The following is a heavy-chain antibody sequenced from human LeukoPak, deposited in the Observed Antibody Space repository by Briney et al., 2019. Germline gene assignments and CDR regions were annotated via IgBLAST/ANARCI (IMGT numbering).Heavy chain of an antibody. Sequence: SETLSLTCAVYGGSFSGYYWSWIRQPPGKGLEWIGEINHSGSTNYNPSLKSRVTISVDTSKNQFSLKLSSVTAADTAVYYCARRPQTFLGVVNHFDYWGQETLVTVSS. CDR2: INHSGST. J-gene: IGHJ4*02. CDR1: GGSFSGYY. CDR3: ARRPQTFLGVVNHFDY. V-gene: IGHV4-34*01. D-gene: IGHD3-3*01.